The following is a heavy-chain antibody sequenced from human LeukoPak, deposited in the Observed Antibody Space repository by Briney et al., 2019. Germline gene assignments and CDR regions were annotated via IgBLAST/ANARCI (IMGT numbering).Heavy chain of an antibody. Sequence: GGSLRLSCTASGFTVRTNYMSWVRQAPGKGLECVSVIYSDGSTYYADSVKGRFTISRDNSKNTLYLQMNSLRAEDTAVYYCAVDTAMVTYDYWGQGTLVTVSS. CDR3: AVDTAMVTYDY. CDR1: GFTVRTNY. J-gene: IGHJ4*02. V-gene: IGHV3-53*01. CDR2: IYSDGST. D-gene: IGHD5-18*01.